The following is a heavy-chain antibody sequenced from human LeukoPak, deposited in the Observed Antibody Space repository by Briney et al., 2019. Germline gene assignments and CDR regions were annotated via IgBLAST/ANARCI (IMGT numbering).Heavy chain of an antibody. J-gene: IGHJ4*02. Sequence: SETLSLTCAVSGCSISSGYYWGWIRQPPGKGLEWIGSIYHSGSTYYNPSLKSRVTISVDTSKNQFSLKLSSVTAADTAVYYCARAERYSGSYYRDFDYWGQGTLVTVSS. V-gene: IGHV4-38-2*01. CDR1: GCSISSGYY. CDR3: ARAERYSGSYYRDFDY. CDR2: IYHSGST. D-gene: IGHD1-26*01.